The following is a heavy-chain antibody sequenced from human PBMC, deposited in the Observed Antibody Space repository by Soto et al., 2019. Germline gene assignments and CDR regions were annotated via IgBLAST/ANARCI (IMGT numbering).Heavy chain of an antibody. V-gene: IGHV5-51*01. D-gene: IGHD1-20*01. J-gene: IGHJ3*02. CDR1: GYSFAGYW. Sequence: PGESLKISCKGSGYSFAGYWIGWVRQMPGKGLDWMGVIYPGDSDTRYSPAFQGQVSISADKSIDTAYVQWSSLEASDTAMYYCARRPGISGASDPYDIWGQGPTVTVSS. CDR3: ARRPGISGASDPYDI. CDR2: IYPGDSDT.